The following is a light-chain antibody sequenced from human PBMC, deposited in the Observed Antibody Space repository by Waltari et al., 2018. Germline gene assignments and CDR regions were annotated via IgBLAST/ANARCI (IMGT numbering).Light chain of an antibody. Sequence: EIVLTQSPGTLSLSPGERATLPCRASQSVSSSYLAWYQQKPGQAPSLLIYGASSRATGIPDRFSGSGSGTDFTLTISRLEPEDFAVYYCQQYGSSPLTFGPGTKVDIK. V-gene: IGKV3-20*01. CDR2: GAS. J-gene: IGKJ3*01. CDR1: QSVSSSY. CDR3: QQYGSSPLT.